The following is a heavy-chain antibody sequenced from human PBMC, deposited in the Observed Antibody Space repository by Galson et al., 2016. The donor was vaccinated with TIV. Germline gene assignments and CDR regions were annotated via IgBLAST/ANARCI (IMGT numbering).Heavy chain of an antibody. V-gene: IGHV1-69*13. CDR2: FIPLFGTA. CDR3: AKDRNTAMDTYHYYYGMDV. D-gene: IGHD5-18*01. J-gene: IGHJ6*02. Sequence: SVKVSCKASGVTFSSYPFNWVRQAPGQGLEWVGGFIPLFGTANYAQKFQGRVTISADESTSTLYMEVRSLRSEDTAVYYCAKDRNTAMDTYHYYYGMDVWGQGTTVTVS. CDR1: GVTFSSYP.